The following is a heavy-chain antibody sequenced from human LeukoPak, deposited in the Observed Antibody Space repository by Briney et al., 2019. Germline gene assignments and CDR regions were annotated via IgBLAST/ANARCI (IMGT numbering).Heavy chain of an antibody. CDR1: GFTFTNAC. D-gene: IGHD6-13*01. CDR2: IKSKTDGGTT. J-gene: IGHJ4*02. V-gene: IGHV3-15*01. Sequence: GGSLRLSCAASGFTFTNACMNWVRQAPGKGLEWVGHIKSKTDGGTTTYAAPVKGRFTISRDDSKDTLYLQMNNLKTEDTAVYYCTTKGDSSSWSDLFDYWGQGTLVTVSS. CDR3: TTKGDSSSWSDLFDY.